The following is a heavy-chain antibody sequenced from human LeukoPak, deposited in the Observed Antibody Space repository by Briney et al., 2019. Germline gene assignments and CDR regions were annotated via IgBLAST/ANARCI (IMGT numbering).Heavy chain of an antibody. CDR1: GGSISSNY. V-gene: IGHV4-4*07. CDR2: IYTSGST. Sequence: PSETLSLTCTVSGGSISSNYWSWIRQPAGKGLEWIGRIYTSGSTNYSPSLKSRVTLSVDTSRNKFSLRLSSVTAADTAVYYCARDGRQYASSWYFGLWGQGTLVIVSS. J-gene: IGHJ4*02. D-gene: IGHD6-13*01. CDR3: ARDGRQYASSWYFGL.